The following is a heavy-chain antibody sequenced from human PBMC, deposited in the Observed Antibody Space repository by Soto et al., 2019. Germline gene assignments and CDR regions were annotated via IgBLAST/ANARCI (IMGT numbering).Heavy chain of an antibody. Sequence: GGSLRLSCAASGFTFSGYSMNWVRQAPGKGLEWVSYISGSGGPISYADSVKGRFTVSRDNAKNSLSLQMNSLRAEDTAVYYCARDRDYSFDYWGQGTLVTVSS. J-gene: IGHJ4*02. CDR1: GFTFSGYS. V-gene: IGHV3-48*01. D-gene: IGHD3-10*01. CDR3: ARDRDYSFDY. CDR2: ISGSGGPI.